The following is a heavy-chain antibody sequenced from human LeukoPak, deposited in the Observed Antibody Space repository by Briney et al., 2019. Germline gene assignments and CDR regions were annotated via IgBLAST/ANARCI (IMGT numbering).Heavy chain of an antibody. D-gene: IGHD1-7*01. V-gene: IGHV4-61*01. CDR1: GYSISSGFY. Sequence: SETLSLTCAVSGYSISSGFYWSWIRQPPGKGLEWIGYTSYGGNTNYNPSLKSRVTISLDTSKSQFSLKLNSVTAPDTSVYLCARDFRNYGTDYWGQGTLFTVSS. CDR3: ARDFRNYGTDY. CDR2: TSYGGNT. J-gene: IGHJ4*02.